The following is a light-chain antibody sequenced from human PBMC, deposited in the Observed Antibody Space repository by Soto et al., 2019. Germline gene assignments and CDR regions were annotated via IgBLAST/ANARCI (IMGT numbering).Light chain of an antibody. V-gene: IGKV1-39*01. Sequence: DIQMTHSPSSLSASVGDRVTITCRASQRISSYLNWYQQKPGKAPKLLLYAASNLQSGVPSRFSGSGSGTNFILTISSLQPEDFATYHCQQSKSFPLTFGGGTKVDIK. CDR3: QQSKSFPLT. CDR1: QRISSY. J-gene: IGKJ4*01. CDR2: AAS.